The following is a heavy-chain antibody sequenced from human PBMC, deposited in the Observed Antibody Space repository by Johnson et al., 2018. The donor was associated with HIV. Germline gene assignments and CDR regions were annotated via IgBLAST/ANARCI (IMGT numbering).Heavy chain of an antibody. Sequence: VQLVESGGGLVQPGGSLRLSCAASGFTVSSNYMSWVRQAPGKGLEWVSVIYSGGSTYYADSVKGRFTISRDNYKNTLYLQMNSLRAEDTAVYYCASYYNFWSDLMGISFDIWGQGTMVTVSS. CDR1: GFTVSSNY. CDR2: IYSGGST. CDR3: ASYYNFWSDLMGISFDI. V-gene: IGHV3-66*01. J-gene: IGHJ3*02. D-gene: IGHD3-3*01.